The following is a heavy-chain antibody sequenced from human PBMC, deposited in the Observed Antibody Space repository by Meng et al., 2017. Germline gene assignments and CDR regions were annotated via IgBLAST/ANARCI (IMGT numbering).Heavy chain of an antibody. CDR2: IYYSGST. CDR3: ASLRIAVAGINWFDP. D-gene: IGHD6-19*01. J-gene: IGHJ5*02. CDR1: GGSISSSSYY. V-gene: IGHV4-39*07. Sequence: QQQLEESGPGLVKPSETLSLPCTVSGGSISSSSYYWGWIRQPPGKGLEWIGSIYYSGSTYYNPSLKSRVTISVDTSKNQFSLKLSSVTAADTAVYYCASLRIAVAGINWFDPWGQGTLVTVSS.